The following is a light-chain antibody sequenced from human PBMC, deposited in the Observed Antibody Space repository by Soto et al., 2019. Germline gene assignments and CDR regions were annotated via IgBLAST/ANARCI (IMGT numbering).Light chain of an antibody. CDR2: AAS. V-gene: IGKV1-39*01. CDR3: QQSHSAPLT. CDR1: QSISSH. Sequence: QMTQSPSSLFASVGDRVTITCRASQSISSHLNWYQQKVGQTPRLLIYAASTLQSEVPTRFSGSGSGTEFTLPISGLQREDFASYYCQQSHSAPLTFGGRT. J-gene: IGKJ4*02.